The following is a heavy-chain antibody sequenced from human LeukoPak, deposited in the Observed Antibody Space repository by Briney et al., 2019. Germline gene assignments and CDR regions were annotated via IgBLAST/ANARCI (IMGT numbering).Heavy chain of an antibody. CDR3: ARNPLYCSGGSCGPFDY. D-gene: IGHD2-15*01. CDR2: IIPIFGTA. V-gene: IGHV1-69*13. CDR1: GGTFSSYA. J-gene: IGHJ4*02. Sequence: EASVKVSCKASGGTFSSYAISWVRQAPGQGLEWMGGIIPIFGTANYAQKFQGRVTITADESTSTAYMELSSLRSEDTAVYYCARNPLYCSGGSCGPFDYWGQGTLVTVSS.